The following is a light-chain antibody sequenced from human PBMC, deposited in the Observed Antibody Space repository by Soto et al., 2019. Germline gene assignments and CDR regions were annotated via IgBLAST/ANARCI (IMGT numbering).Light chain of an antibody. J-gene: IGKJ1*01. CDR2: AAS. CDR3: QHSYTTPPWT. Sequence: IQLTQSPSSLSTSVRDRVTITCRASQGISSYLAWYQQKPGKAPKLLIYAASTLQSGVPSRFSGSGSGTDFTLTISCLQSEDFATYYCQHSYTTPPWTFGQGTKVDIK. CDR1: QGISSY. V-gene: IGKV1-9*01.